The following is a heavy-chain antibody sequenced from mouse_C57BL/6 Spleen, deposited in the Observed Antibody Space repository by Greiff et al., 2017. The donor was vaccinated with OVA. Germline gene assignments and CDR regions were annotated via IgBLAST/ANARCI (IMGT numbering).Heavy chain of an antibody. CDR2: INPNNGGT. Sequence: VQLQQSGPELVKPGASVKMSCKASGYTFTDYNMHWVKQSHGKSLEWIGYINPNNGGTSYNQKFKGKATLTVNKSSSTAYMELRSLTSEDSAVYYCALDYGNYNYAMDYWGQGTSVTVSS. CDR1: GYTFTDYN. CDR3: ALDYGNYNYAMDY. V-gene: IGHV1-22*01. J-gene: IGHJ4*01. D-gene: IGHD2-1*01.